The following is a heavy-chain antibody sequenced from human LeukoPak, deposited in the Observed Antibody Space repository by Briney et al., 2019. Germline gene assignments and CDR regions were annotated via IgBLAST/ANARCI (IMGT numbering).Heavy chain of an antibody. D-gene: IGHD2-15*01. Sequence: ASVKVSCKASGYTFTGYYMHWVRQAPGQGLEWMGWINPNSGGTNYAQKFQGRVTMTRDTSTSTAYMELSRLRSDDTAVYYCAREMECSGGSCYPSNDYWGQGTLVTVSS. CDR3: AREMECSGGSCYPSNDY. CDR1: GYTFTGYY. CDR2: INPNSGGT. V-gene: IGHV1-2*02. J-gene: IGHJ4*02.